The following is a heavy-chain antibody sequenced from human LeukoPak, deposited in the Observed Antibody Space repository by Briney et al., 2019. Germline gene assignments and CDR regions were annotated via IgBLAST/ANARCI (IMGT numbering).Heavy chain of an antibody. Sequence: SETLSLTCTVSGDSISSSSYYWGWIRQPPGKGLEWIGSIFHSGSTYYNPSLTSRVTISVDTSKNQFSLKLTSVTAADTAVYYCARSWFSTGPADYWGQGTLVTVSS. V-gene: IGHV4-39*01. CDR3: ARSWFSTGPADY. CDR1: GDSISSSSYY. D-gene: IGHD6-13*01. CDR2: IFHSGST. J-gene: IGHJ4*02.